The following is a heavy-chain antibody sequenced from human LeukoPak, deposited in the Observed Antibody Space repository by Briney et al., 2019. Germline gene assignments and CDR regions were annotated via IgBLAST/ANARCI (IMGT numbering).Heavy chain of an antibody. J-gene: IGHJ3*02. CDR1: GDSIRSYV. Sequence: ASVKVSCKASGDSIRSYVITWVRQAPGQGLEWMGWISDYDGNTNYAQNVQGRVTMTTDTSTSTAYMELSILRSDDTAVYYCARSRVRGSPHTNAFDIWGQGTKVTVSS. D-gene: IGHD3-10*01. V-gene: IGHV1-18*01. CDR2: ISDYDGNT. CDR3: ARSRVRGSPHTNAFDI.